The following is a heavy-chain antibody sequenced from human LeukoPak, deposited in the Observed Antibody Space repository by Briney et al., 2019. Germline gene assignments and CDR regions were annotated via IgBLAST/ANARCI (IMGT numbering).Heavy chain of an antibody. J-gene: IGHJ6*02. V-gene: IGHV4-59*08. Sequence: PSETLSLTCTVSGGSISSYYWSWIRQPPGKGLEWIGYIYYSGSTNYNPSLKSRVTISVDTSKNQFFLKLSSVTAADTAVYYCARHIHYYGMDVWGQGTTVTVSS. CDR3: ARHIHYYGMDV. CDR1: GGSISSYY. CDR2: IYYSGST.